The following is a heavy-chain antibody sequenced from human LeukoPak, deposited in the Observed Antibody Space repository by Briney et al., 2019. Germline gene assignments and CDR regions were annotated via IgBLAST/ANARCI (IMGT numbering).Heavy chain of an antibody. V-gene: IGHV3-33*01. CDR1: GFIFSSYG. D-gene: IGHD2-15*01. CDR2: IWYDVTNE. CDR3: ARVPYCSGGRCSSWIDH. Sequence: GGSLRLSCAASGFIFSSYGMHWVRQAPGKGLEGVALIWYDVTNEYYTASLKGRFTISRANSKNTLYLQMNSLRAEDTAVYYCARVPYCSGGRCSSWIDHWGQGTLVTVSS. J-gene: IGHJ4*02.